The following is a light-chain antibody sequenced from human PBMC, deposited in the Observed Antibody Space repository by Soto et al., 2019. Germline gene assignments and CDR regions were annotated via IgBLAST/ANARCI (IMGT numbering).Light chain of an antibody. Sequence: DIQMTQSPSSLSASVGDRVTITCRASQGISNYLVWYQQRPGKVPKLLIYAASTLQSGVPSRFSGSGSGTVFTLTSSSLQPEDVATYYCQTYKTAPLTFGGGTKVEIK. CDR1: QGISNY. V-gene: IGKV1-27*01. J-gene: IGKJ4*01. CDR2: AAS. CDR3: QTYKTAPLT.